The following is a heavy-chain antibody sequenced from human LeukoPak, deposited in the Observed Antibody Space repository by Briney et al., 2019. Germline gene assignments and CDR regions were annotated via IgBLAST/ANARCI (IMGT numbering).Heavy chain of an antibody. J-gene: IGHJ5*02. CDR2: LYYSGST. Sequence: PSETLSLTCTVSGGSISSGDYYWSWIRQPPGKRLEWIGFLYYSGSTYYNPSLKSRVTISVDSSKNQFSLKLNSVTAADTAVYYCARSMVRGVFIPFDPWGQGTLVTVSS. CDR1: GGSISSGDYY. V-gene: IGHV4-30-4*01. D-gene: IGHD3-10*01. CDR3: ARSMVRGVFIPFDP.